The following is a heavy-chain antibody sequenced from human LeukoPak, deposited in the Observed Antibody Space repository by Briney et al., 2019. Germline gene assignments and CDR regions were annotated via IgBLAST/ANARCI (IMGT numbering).Heavy chain of an antibody. J-gene: IGHJ4*02. CDR2: IYTSGGT. Sequence: SETLSLTCTVSGGSISSYYWSWIRQPAGKGLEWIGRIYTSGGTNYNPSLKSRVTMSVDTSKNQFSLKLSSVTAADTAVYYCARGARYDYVWGSYYFYFDYWGQGTLVTVSS. D-gene: IGHD3-16*01. CDR1: GGSISSYY. CDR3: ARGARYDYVWGSYYFYFDY. V-gene: IGHV4-4*07.